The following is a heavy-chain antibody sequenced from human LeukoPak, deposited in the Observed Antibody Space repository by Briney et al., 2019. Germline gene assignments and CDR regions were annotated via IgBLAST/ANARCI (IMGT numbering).Heavy chain of an antibody. CDR3: VSGHYNDY. CDR1: GFTFSRSW. J-gene: IGHJ4*02. Sequence: GGSLRLSCSASGFTFSRSWMNWVRQAPGKGLEWVANIKEDGSERHYVDSVKGRITISRDNAKNSLYLQMSSLRADDTAVYYCVSGHYNDYRSQGTLVTVSS. V-gene: IGHV3-7*01. CDR2: IKEDGSER.